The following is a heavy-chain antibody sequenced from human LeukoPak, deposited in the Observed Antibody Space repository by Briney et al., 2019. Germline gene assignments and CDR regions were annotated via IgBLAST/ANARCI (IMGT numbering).Heavy chain of an antibody. D-gene: IGHD3-16*01. CDR1: GYTFTAYY. V-gene: IGHV1-2*02. CDR3: ARDVRLGTPDFFDI. CDR2: INPNSGGT. J-gene: IGHJ3*02. Sequence: ASVKVSCKASGYTFTAYYMHWVRQAPGQGLEWMGWINPNSGGTNYAQKFQGRVTMTRDTSISTACMELSRLKSDDTAVYYCARDVRLGTPDFFDIGGKGTMVTFST.